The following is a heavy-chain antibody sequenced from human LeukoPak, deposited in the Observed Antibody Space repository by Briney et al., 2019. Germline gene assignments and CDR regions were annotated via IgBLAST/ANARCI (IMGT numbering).Heavy chain of an antibody. CDR2: VNSDGSST. CDR3: ARGRYYGMDV. J-gene: IGHJ6*02. V-gene: IGHV3-74*01. CDR1: GFTFTSYW. Sequence: GGSLRLSCAASGFTFTSYWMHWVRQAPRKGLVWVSRVNSDGSSTTYADSVKGRFTISRDNAKNTLYLQMNSLRAEDTAVYYCARGRYYGMDVWGQGTTVTVSS.